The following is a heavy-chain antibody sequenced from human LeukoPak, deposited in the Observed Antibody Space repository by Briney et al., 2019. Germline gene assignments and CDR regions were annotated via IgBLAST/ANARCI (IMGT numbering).Heavy chain of an antibody. CDR1: GFTFSSYD. J-gene: IGHJ5*02. CDR2: ISISSSTI. V-gene: IGHV3-48*01. CDR3: ARGPPLFDP. Sequence: GRSLRLSCAASGFTFSSYDMNWIRQAPGKGLEWVSYISISSSTIYYADPVKGRFTISRDNAKNSLYLQMNSLRAEDTAIYYCARGPPLFDPWGQGTLVTVSS.